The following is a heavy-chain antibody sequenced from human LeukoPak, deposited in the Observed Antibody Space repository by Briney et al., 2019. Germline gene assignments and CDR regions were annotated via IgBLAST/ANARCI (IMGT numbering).Heavy chain of an antibody. V-gene: IGHV4-39*01. CDR2: IYYSGST. J-gene: IGHJ4*02. D-gene: IGHD5-18*01. Sequence: TSETLSLTCTVSGGPISSSNYYWGWIRQPPGKGLEWIGSIYYSGSTYYNPSLKSRVTISVDTSKNQFSLKLSSVTAADTAVYYCARPSSYSYGYNYWGQRTLVTVSS. CDR1: GGPISSSNYY. CDR3: ARPSSYSYGYNY.